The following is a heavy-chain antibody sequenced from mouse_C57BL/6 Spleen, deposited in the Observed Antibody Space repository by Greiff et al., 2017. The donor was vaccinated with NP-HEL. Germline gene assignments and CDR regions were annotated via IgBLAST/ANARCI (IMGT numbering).Heavy chain of an antibody. J-gene: IGHJ1*03. CDR2: IDPSSSCT. V-gene: IGHV1-72*01. CDR1: GYTFTSYW. D-gene: IGHD1-1*01. CDR3: ARSRIVSSRGYCDV. Sequence: QVQLQQPGAELVKPGASVKLSCTASGYTFTSYWMHWVKQRPGRGLEWIGMIDPSSSCTKYNDKFKSKATMTVDKPSSTAYMQLSSLTSEDSADYYCARSRIVSSRGYCDVGGTGTTVSVSS.